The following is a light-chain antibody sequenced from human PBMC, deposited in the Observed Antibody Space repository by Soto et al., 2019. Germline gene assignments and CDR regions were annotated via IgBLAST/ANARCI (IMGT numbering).Light chain of an antibody. CDR1: QSVSSN. V-gene: IGKV3-15*01. J-gene: IGKJ2*01. CDR2: GAS. CDR3: QQYSSWPPRYT. Sequence: EIVMTQSPATLSVSPGERATLSCRASQSVSSNLAWYQQKPGQAPRPLIYGASTRATGIPARFSGSGSGTEFTLIISSLQSEDFAVYYCQQYSSWPPRYTFGQGTKLEIK.